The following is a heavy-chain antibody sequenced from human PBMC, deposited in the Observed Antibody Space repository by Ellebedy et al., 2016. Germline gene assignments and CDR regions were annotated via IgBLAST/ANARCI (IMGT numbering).Heavy chain of an antibody. CDR3: AKDLYYYGSGSYFDY. CDR1: GFPFSSYA. CDR2: ISGSGGST. J-gene: IGHJ4*02. Sequence: GGSLRLSCAVSGFPFSSYAMSWVRQAPGKGLEWVSAISGSGGSTYYADSVKGRFTISRDNSKNTLYLQMNSLRAEDTAVYYCAKDLYYYGSGSYFDYWGQGTLVTVSS. D-gene: IGHD3-10*01. V-gene: IGHV3-23*01.